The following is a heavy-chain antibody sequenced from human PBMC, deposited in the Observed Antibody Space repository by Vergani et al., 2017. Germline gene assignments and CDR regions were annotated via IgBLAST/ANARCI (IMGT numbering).Heavy chain of an antibody. J-gene: IGHJ4*02. D-gene: IGHD4-11*01. Sequence: QVQLQESGPGLVQPSETLSLTCTVSGGSISSYYWSWIRQPPGKGLEWIGYIYYSGSTNYNPSLKSRVTISVDTSKNQFSLKLSSVTAADTAVYYCARLDSNGFDYWGQGTLVTVSS. V-gene: IGHV4-59*08. CDR2: IYYSGST. CDR3: ARLDSNGFDY. CDR1: GGSISSYY.